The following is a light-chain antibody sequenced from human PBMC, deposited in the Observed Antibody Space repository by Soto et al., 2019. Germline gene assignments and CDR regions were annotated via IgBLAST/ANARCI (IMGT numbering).Light chain of an antibody. Sequence: DIQMTQSPSSLSASVGDSVTISCRASQTISSRLSWYQQEPGKAPRLLIYAASRLQGGVPSRFTGSGSGTDFTLTISGLQPEDFATYYCQQSHSRVTFGQGTKVDIK. CDR3: QQSHSRVT. V-gene: IGKV1-39*01. CDR2: AAS. J-gene: IGKJ1*01. CDR1: QTISSR.